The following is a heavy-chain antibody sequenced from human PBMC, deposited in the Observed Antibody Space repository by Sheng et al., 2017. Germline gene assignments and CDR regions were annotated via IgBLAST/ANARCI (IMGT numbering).Heavy chain of an antibody. CDR3: AREEVSHIVVVMRSDWFDP. CDR2: IIPILGIA. Sequence: QVQLVQSGAEVKKPGSSVKVSCKASGGTFSSYTISWVRQAPGQGLEWMGRIIPILGIANYAQKFQGRVTITADKSTSTAYMELSSLRSEDTAVYYCAREEVSHIVVVMRSDWFDPWGQGTLVTVSS. V-gene: IGHV1-69*08. CDR1: GGTFSSYT. J-gene: IGHJ5*02. D-gene: IGHD2-21*01.